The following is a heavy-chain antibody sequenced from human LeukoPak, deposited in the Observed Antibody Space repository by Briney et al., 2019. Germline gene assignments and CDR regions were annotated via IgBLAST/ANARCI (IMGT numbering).Heavy chain of an antibody. CDR2: ISDSGTTK. Sequence: PGGSLRLSCAASGFTFSSYEMNWVRQAPGKGLEWVSYISDSGTTKYYADSVKGRITISGDNAKNSLYLQMNSLRAEDTAVYYCARAFGSGSYSFWGQGTLVSVSS. J-gene: IGHJ4*02. CDR1: GFTFSSYE. V-gene: IGHV3-48*03. D-gene: IGHD3-10*01. CDR3: ARAFGSGSYSF.